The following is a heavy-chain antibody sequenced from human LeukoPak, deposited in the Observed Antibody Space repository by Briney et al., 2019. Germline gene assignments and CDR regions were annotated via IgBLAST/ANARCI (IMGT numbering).Heavy chain of an antibody. J-gene: IGHJ5*01. CDR1: GFSFSSYG. CDR3: VKLSLTAAGRGKTWFDL. D-gene: IGHD6-13*01. V-gene: IGHV3-23*01. CDR2: ISGSGGST. Sequence: GGSQTLSCVGSGFSFSSYGMSWVRQAPGKGLEWVSSISGSGGSTYFADSVKGRFNISRDNAKNTVYLQMNSLRVEDTAIYYCVKLSLTAAGRGKTWFDLWGQGTLVSVSS.